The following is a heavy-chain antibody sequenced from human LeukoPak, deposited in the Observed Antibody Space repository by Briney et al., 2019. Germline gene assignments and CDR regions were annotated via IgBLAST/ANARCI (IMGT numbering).Heavy chain of an antibody. D-gene: IGHD1-26*01. CDR3: ARDDLDGNFDY. J-gene: IGHJ4*02. V-gene: IGHV1-2*04. CDR2: INPNSGGT. CDR1: GYTFTGYY. Sequence: ASVKVPCKASGYTFTGYYMHWVRQAPGQGLEWMGWINPNSGGTNYAQKFQGWVTMTRDTSISTAYMELSRLRSDDTAVYYCARDDLDGNFDYWGQETLVTVSS.